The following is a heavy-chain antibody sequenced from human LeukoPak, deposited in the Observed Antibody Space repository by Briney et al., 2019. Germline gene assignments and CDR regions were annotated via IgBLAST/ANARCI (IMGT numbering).Heavy chain of an antibody. Sequence: PSETLSLTCTVSGGSISSYYWSWIRQPAGRGLEWIGRIQTSGSTNYNPSLKSRVTMSVDTSKNKFSLKVNSVTAADTAVYYCARVGSGWSFDYWGQGTLVTVSP. V-gene: IGHV4-4*07. CDR2: IQTSGST. D-gene: IGHD6-19*01. J-gene: IGHJ4*02. CDR3: ARVGSGWSFDY. CDR1: GGSISSYY.